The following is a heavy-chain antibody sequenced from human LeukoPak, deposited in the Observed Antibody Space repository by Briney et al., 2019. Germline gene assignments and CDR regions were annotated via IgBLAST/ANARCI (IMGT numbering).Heavy chain of an antibody. V-gene: IGHV3-21*01. J-gene: IGHJ3*01. CDR1: GLTFSSYS. CDR3: ARASRFTMTVVI. D-gene: IGHD3-22*01. Sequence: GGSLRLSCAVSGLTFSSYSMSWVRQAPGKGLEWVSSISSSSSYIYYADSVKGRFTISRDNAKNSLYLQMNSLKAEDTAVYYCARASRFTMTVVIWGQGTMVTVSS. CDR2: ISSSSSYI.